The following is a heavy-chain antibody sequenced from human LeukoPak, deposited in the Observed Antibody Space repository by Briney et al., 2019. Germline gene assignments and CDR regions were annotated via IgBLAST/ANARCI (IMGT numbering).Heavy chain of an antibody. CDR2: IYTSEST. Sequence: NPSETLSLTCSVSGGSISSSNYYWSWIRQPAGKGLEWIGRIYTSESTNYNPSLKSRVTISVDTSRNQFSLKLSSVTAADTAVYYCATLAAAGNDYWGQGTLVTVSA. J-gene: IGHJ4*02. D-gene: IGHD6-13*01. CDR1: GGSISSSNYY. CDR3: ATLAAAGNDY. V-gene: IGHV4-61*02.